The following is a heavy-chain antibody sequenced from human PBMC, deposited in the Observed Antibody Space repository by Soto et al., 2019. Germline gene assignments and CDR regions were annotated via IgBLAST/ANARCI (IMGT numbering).Heavy chain of an antibody. Sequence: GSLRLSCSASGFTFSSYAMHWVRQAPGKGLEYVSAISSNGGSTYYADSVKGRFTISRDNSKNTLYLQMSSLRAEDTAVYYCVKSAITMVRGPPDYWGQGTLVTVSS. CDR2: ISSNGGST. CDR1: GFTFSSYA. V-gene: IGHV3-64D*08. CDR3: VKSAITMVRGPPDY. D-gene: IGHD3-10*01. J-gene: IGHJ4*02.